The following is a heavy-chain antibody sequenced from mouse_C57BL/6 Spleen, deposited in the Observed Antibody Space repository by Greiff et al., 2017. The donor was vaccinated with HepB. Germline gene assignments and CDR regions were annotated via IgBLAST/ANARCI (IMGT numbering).Heavy chain of an antibody. D-gene: IGHD1-1*01. V-gene: IGHV1-15*01. CDR2: IDPETGGT. CDR1: GYTFTDYE. Sequence: VKLVESGAELVRPGASVTLSCKASGYTFTDYEMHWVKQTPVHGLEWIGAIDPETGGTAYNQKFKGKAILTADKSSSTAYMERRSLTSEDSAVYYCTPYYGSSFGYWGQGTTLTVSS. CDR3: TPYYGSSFGY. J-gene: IGHJ2*01.